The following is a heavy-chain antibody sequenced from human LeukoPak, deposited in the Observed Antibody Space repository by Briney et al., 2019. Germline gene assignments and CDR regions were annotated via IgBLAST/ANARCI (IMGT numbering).Heavy chain of an antibody. CDR2: IRSKAYGGTT. D-gene: IGHD3-22*01. CDR3: TSPTYYYDSSGFY. V-gene: IGHV3-49*04. Sequence: SGGSLRLSCAAPGFTFSSYSMNWVRQAPGKGLEWVGFIRSKAYGGTTEYAASVKGRFTISRDDSKSIAYLQMNSLKTEDTAVYYCTSPTYYYDSSGFYWGQGTLVTVSS. J-gene: IGHJ4*02. CDR1: GFTFSSYS.